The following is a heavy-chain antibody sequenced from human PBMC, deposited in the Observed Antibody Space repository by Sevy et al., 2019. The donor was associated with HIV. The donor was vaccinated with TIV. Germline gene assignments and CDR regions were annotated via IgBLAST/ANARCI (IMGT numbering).Heavy chain of an antibody. V-gene: IGHV3-49*03. Sequence: GGSLRLSCTASGFTFGDYAMSWFRQAPGKGLEWVGFIRSKAYGGTTEYAASVKGRFTISRDDSKSIAYLQMNSLKTEATGVYYCTRGSGYSSGWSGDYYYYGMDVWGQGTTVTVSS. CDR3: TRGSGYSSGWSGDYYYYGMDV. CDR1: GFTFGDYA. J-gene: IGHJ6*02. D-gene: IGHD6-19*01. CDR2: IRSKAYGGTT.